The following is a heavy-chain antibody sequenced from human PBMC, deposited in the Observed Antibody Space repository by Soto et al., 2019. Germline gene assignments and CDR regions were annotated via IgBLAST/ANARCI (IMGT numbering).Heavy chain of an antibody. CDR2: VYYRGRS. CDR1: GGSVTNSSYY. V-gene: IGHV4-39*01. Sequence: SETLSLTCPVSGGSVTNSSYYWGWISQSPGKGLEWIGSVYYRGRSYSKSSVKSRVTISVDTSKNRFSLSLNSVTASDTAVYFCVSQRTTVPTQAYFDYWGPGALVTVSS. D-gene: IGHD4-17*01. CDR3: VSQRTTVPTQAYFDY. J-gene: IGHJ4*02.